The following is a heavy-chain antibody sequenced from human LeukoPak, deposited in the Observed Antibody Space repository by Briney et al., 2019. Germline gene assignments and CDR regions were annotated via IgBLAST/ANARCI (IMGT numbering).Heavy chain of an antibody. Sequence: GGSLRLSCAASGFTFSSYWMHWVRQTPGKGLMWVARIKSDGSTIYADSVQGRFIISRDNAKNMVYLQMNSLRADDTAIYYCTRAITYFYGSVTYDWFGSWGQGTRVTVSS. J-gene: IGHJ5*01. CDR2: IKSDGST. CDR1: GFTFSSYW. D-gene: IGHD3-10*01. V-gene: IGHV3-74*01. CDR3: TRAITYFYGSVTYDWFGS.